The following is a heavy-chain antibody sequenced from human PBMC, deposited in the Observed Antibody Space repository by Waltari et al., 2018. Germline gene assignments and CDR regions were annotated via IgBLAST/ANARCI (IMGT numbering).Heavy chain of an antibody. D-gene: IGHD6-13*01. Sequence: QVQLQESGPGLVKPSETLSLTCTVSGGSISSYYWSWIRQPPGKGLEWIGYIYYSGSTNYNPSLKSRVTMTTDTSTRTAYMELRSLRSDDTAVYYCARDASSSSWYEDYWGQGTLVTVSS. J-gene: IGHJ4*02. CDR2: IYYSGST. CDR1: GGSISSYY. CDR3: ARDASSSSWYEDY. V-gene: IGHV4-59*01.